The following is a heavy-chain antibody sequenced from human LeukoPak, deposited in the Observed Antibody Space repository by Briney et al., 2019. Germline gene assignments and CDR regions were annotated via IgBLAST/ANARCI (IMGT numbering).Heavy chain of an antibody. J-gene: IGHJ4*02. CDR2: IYYSGST. V-gene: IGHV4-39*07. CDR3: ARDWRFWISQYRGQIGGYFDY. CDR1: GGSISSSSYY. D-gene: IGHD3-16*01. Sequence: PSETLSLTCTVSGGSISSSSYYWGWIRQPPGKGLEWIGSIYYSGSTYYNPSLKSRVTISVDTSKNQFSLKLSSVTAADTAVYYCARDWRFWISQYRGQIGGYFDYWGQGTLVTVSS.